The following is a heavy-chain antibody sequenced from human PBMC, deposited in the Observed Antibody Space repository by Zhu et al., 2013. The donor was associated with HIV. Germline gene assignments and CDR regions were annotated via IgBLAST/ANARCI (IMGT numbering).Heavy chain of an antibody. D-gene: IGHD3-10*01. V-gene: IGHV1-8*01. CDR2: MSPKYGDT. CDR1: GYTFISYG. Sequence: QLQLVQSGAEVKKPGASVKVSCKASGYTFISYGISWVRQATGQGPEWMGWMSPKYGDTGYAQKFQGRVTMTWDTSTNTFHMELRSLTSEDTAVYYCARGVDQGVDYWGQGSLITVSS. J-gene: IGHJ4*02. CDR3: ARGVDQGVDY.